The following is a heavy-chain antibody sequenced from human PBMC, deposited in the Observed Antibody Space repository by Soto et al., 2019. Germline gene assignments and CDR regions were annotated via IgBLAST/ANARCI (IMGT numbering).Heavy chain of an antibody. CDR3: ARGPPFLP. CDR1: GDSVSSNSSS. D-gene: IGHD3-3*02. J-gene: IGHJ5*02. V-gene: IGHV6-1*01. Sequence: SQTLSLTCAISGDSVSSNSSSWNWIRQSPSRGLEWLGRTYYRSKWYNDYAVSVKSRITINPDTSKNQFSLKLSSVTAADTAVYYCARGPPFLPWGQGTLVTVPQ. CDR2: TYYRSKWYN.